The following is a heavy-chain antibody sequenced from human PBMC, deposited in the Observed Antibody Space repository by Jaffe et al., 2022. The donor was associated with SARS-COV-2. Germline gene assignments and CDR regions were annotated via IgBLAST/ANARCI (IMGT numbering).Heavy chain of an antibody. D-gene: IGHD2-15*01. CDR1: GGTFSSYA. J-gene: IGHJ6*03. Sequence: QVQLVQSGAEVKKPGSSVKVSCKASGGTFSSYAISWVRQAPGQGLEWMGGIIPIFGTANYAQKFQGRVTITADESTSTAYMELSSLRSEDTAVYYCARAVVVVVAATRNYYYYYMDVWGKGTTVTVSS. V-gene: IGHV1-69*01. CDR3: ARAVVVVVAATRNYYYYYMDV. CDR2: IIPIFGTA.